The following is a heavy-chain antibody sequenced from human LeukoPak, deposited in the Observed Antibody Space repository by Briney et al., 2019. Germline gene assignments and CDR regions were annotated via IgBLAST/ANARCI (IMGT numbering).Heavy chain of an antibody. CDR1: GFTFDDYA. V-gene: IGHV3-48*01. CDR3: ASLGDYVY. D-gene: IGHD4-17*01. Sequence: GGSLRLSCAASGFTFDDYAMHWVRQAPGKGLEWVSYISSSNSTIYYADSVKGRFTISRDNAKNSLYLQMNSLRAEDTAVYYCASLGDYVYWGQGTLVTVSS. J-gene: IGHJ4*02. CDR2: ISSSNSTI.